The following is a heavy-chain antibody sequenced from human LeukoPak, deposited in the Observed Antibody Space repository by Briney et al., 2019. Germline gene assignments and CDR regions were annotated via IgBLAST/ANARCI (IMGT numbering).Heavy chain of an antibody. V-gene: IGHV4-4*02. Sequence: PSETLSLTCAVSGASISSTNWWSWVRQPPGKGLEWIGEIYHGGSTNYNPSLKSRVTISVDKSKNQFSLKLTSVFAADRAVYYCASCEDPITPPHYGFEVWGQGTEVTVSS. D-gene: IGHD3-16*01. J-gene: IGHJ6*02. CDR2: IYHGGST. CDR3: ASCEDPITPPHYGFEV. CDR1: GASISSTNW.